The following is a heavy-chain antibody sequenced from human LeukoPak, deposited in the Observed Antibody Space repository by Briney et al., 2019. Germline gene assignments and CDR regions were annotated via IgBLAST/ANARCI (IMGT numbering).Heavy chain of an antibody. CDR1: GGSISSGGYS. V-gene: IGHV4-30-2*03. J-gene: IGHJ3*02. CDR3: ARRNPGYCSGGSCYFDAFDI. CDR2: IYYSGST. D-gene: IGHD2-15*01. Sequence: PSETPSLTCAVSGGSISSGGYSWSWIRQPPGKGLEWIGYIYYSGSTYYNPSLKSRVTISVDTSKNQFSLKLSSVTAADTAVYYCARRNPGYCSGGSCYFDAFDIWGQGTMVTVSS.